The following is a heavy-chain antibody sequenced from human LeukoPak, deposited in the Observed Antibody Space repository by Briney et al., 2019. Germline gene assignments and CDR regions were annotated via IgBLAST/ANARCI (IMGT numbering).Heavy chain of an antibody. CDR1: GGSISSYY. J-gene: IGHJ4*02. CDR2: INHSGST. CDR3: ARPRYYYGSGSYYID. V-gene: IGHV4-34*01. Sequence: SETLFLTCTVSGGSISSYYWSWSRQPPGKVLEWIGEINHSGSTNYNPSLKSRVTISVDTSKNQFSLKLSSVTAADTAVYYCARPRYYYGSGSYYIDWGQGTLVTVSS. D-gene: IGHD3-10*01.